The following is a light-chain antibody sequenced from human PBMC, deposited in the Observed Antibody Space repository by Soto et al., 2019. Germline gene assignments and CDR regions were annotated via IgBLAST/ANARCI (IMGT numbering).Light chain of an antibody. Sequence: DIVMTQSPLSLSVTPGEPASISCRSSQSLLHSNGYNYLDWYLQKPGQSPQLLIYLGSNRASGVPYRFSGSGSGRDFTLKITRLEAEDVGVYYCMQALQTPLTFGGGTKVEIK. V-gene: IGKV2-28*01. CDR1: QSLLHSNGYNY. CDR3: MQALQTPLT. CDR2: LGS. J-gene: IGKJ4*01.